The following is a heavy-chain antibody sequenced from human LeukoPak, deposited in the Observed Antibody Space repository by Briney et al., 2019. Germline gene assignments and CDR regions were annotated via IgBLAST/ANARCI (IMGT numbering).Heavy chain of an antibody. D-gene: IGHD6-13*01. CDR1: GYSFTTYW. V-gene: IGHV5-51*01. J-gene: IGHJ4*02. CDR2: IYPGDSDT. CDR3: ARHGLRDSSWESFDY. Sequence: GESLKISCKGSGYSFTTYWIGWVRPMPGKGLEWMGIIYPGDSDTRYSPSFQGQVTISADKSISTAYLQWSSLKASDTAMYYCARHGLRDSSWESFDYWGQGTLVTVSS.